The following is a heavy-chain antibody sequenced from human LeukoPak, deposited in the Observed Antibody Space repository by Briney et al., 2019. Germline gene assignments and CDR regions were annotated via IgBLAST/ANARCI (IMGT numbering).Heavy chain of an antibody. CDR2: IKEDGSEK. Sequence: GGSLRLSCAASGFRFNDYYVSWLRQAPGKGLEWVGHIKEDGSEKYYVDSVKGRFTMSRDNAKNSLYLQMNSLRAEDTAVYYCARDGIHYGDYPWGQGTLVTVSS. J-gene: IGHJ5*02. D-gene: IGHD4-17*01. CDR1: GFRFNDYY. CDR3: ARDGIHYGDYP. V-gene: IGHV3-7*01.